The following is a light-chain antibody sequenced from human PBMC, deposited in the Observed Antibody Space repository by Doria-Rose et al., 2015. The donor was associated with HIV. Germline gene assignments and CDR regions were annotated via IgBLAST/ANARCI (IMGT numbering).Light chain of an antibody. J-gene: IGKJ1*01. CDR1: QGISRY. V-gene: IGKV1-9*01. CDR2: GAY. CDR3: QQFDSFPRT. Sequence: DIRMTQSPSFLSASVGVRVTTTCRASQGISRYLAWYQQKPGKAPTLLIFGAYTLQSGVPSRFSGSGSGTEFTLTISSLQPEDFATYYCQQFDSFPRTFGQGTKVELK.